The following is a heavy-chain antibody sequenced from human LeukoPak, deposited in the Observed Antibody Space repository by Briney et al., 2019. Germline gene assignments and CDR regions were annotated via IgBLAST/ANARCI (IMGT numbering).Heavy chain of an antibody. D-gene: IGHD1-26*01. CDR3: ARDMGELLYYFDY. V-gene: IGHV3-30-3*01. J-gene: IGHJ4*02. CDR1: GFTFSSYA. CDR2: ISYDGSNK. Sequence: GSLRLSCAASGFTFSSYAMHWVRQAPGKGLEWVAVISYDGSNKYYADSVKGRFTISRDNSKDTLYLQMNSLRAEDTAVYYCARDMGELLYYFDYWGQGTLVTVSS.